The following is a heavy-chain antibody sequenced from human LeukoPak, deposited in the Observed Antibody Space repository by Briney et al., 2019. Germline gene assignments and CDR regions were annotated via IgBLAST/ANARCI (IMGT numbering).Heavy chain of an antibody. Sequence: GGSLRLSCAASGFTFSNAWMSWVRQAPGKGLEWVGRIKSKTDGGTTDYAAPVKGRFTISRDDSKNTLYLQMNSLKTEDTAVYYGTTGVLEWPYTYGMDVWGQGTTVTVSS. CDR1: GFTFSNAW. V-gene: IGHV3-15*01. CDR3: TTGVLEWPYTYGMDV. CDR2: IKSKTDGGTT. D-gene: IGHD3-3*01. J-gene: IGHJ6*02.